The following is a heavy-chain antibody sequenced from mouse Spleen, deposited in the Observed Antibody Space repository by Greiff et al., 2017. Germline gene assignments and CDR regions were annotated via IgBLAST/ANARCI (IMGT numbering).Heavy chain of an antibody. D-gene: IGHD1-1*01. V-gene: IGHV2-2*01. Sequence: QVQLKESGPGLVQPSQSLSITCTVSGFSLTSYGVHWVRQSPGKGLEWLGVIWSGGSTDYNAAFISRLSISKDNSKSQVFFKMNSLQADDTAIYYCARNSGYYGSSYWYFDVWGAGTTVTVSS. CDR3: ARNSGYYGSSYWYFDV. CDR2: IWSGGST. J-gene: IGHJ1*01. CDR1: GFSLTSYG.